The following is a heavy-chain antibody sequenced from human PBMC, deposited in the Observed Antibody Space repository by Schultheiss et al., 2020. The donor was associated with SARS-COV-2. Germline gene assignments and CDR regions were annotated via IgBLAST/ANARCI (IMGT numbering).Heavy chain of an antibody. V-gene: IGHV3-23*01. CDR3: ARDGIVGATDY. J-gene: IGHJ4*02. CDR2: ISGSGGST. D-gene: IGHD1-26*01. CDR1: GFTFSSYA. Sequence: GGSLRLSCAASGFTFSSYAMSWVRQAPGKGLEWVSAISGSGGSTYYADSVKGRFTISRDNAKNSLYLQMNSLRAEDTAVYYCARDGIVGATDYWGQGTLVTVSS.